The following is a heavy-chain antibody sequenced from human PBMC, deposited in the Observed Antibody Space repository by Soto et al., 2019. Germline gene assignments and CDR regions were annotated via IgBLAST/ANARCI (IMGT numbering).Heavy chain of an antibody. V-gene: IGHV4-39*01. J-gene: IGHJ5*02. CDR1: GGSISTSVSY. Sequence: QLHLQESGPGRVKPSETLSLTCSVSGGSISTSVSYWGLVRQAPEKGLEWIGSAYYVGTINYNPSLKRRVDISVDTSKNQFSLQLTSVPAAYTSVYYCARLPLVRGVPAWGQGTLVTVSS. CDR3: ARLPLVRGVPA. CDR2: AYYVGTI. D-gene: IGHD3-10*01.